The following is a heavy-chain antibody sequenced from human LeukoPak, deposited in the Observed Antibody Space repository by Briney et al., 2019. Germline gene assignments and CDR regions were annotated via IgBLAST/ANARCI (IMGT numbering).Heavy chain of an antibody. CDR3: AKGVGITGTMMAY. CDR2: ISGSGGSP. V-gene: IGHV3-23*01. CDR1: GVTFSSYA. Sequence: GGSLRLSCAASGVTFSSYAMSWVRQAPGKGLEWVSAISGSGGSPYYADSVKGRFTISRDNSKNTLYLQMNSLRAEDTAVYYCAKGVGITGTMMAYWGQGTLVTVSS. J-gene: IGHJ4*02. D-gene: IGHD1-7*01.